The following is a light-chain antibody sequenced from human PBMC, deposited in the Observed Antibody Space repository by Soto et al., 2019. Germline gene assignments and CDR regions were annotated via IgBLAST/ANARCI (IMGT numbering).Light chain of an antibody. CDR2: SAS. J-gene: IGKJ4*01. V-gene: IGKV1-39*01. Sequence: DIQMTQSPSSLSASVGDRVTITCRANQSIRSYLNWFQQKPRNAPKLLIYSASNLQSGVPSRFSGSGSGTDFTLTISSLLPEDFATYHRQQRYSTPLTFGGGTKVDTK. CDR3: QQRYSTPLT. CDR1: QSIRSY.